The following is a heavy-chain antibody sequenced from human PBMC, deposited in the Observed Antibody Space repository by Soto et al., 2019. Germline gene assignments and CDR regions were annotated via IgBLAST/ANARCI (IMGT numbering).Heavy chain of an antibody. Sequence: ASVKVSCKASGYTFTNYGISWVRQAPGEGLEWVGWINTSNDNKLYAQKLQGRLTLTTDTSTSTAYMDLTTLRSDDTAVYYCARGKVGYYDFWSVYYTPCYHYYLDVWGQGTTVTVSS. D-gene: IGHD3-3*01. CDR2: INTSNDNK. J-gene: IGHJ6*03. CDR3: ARGKVGYYDFWSVYYTPCYHYYLDV. CDR1: GYTFTNYG. V-gene: IGHV1-18*01.